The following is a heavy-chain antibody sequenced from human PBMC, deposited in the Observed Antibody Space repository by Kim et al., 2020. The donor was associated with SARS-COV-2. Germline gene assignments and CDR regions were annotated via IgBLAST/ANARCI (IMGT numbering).Heavy chain of an antibody. J-gene: IGHJ4*02. CDR3: ARDHRGGPLNYYGSGSYYNDPNFDY. V-gene: IGHV3-33*05. D-gene: IGHD3-10*01. CDR1: GFTFSSYG. CDR2: ISYDGSNK. Sequence: GGSLRLSCAASGFTFSSYGMHWVRQAPGKGLEWVAVISYDGSNKYYADSVKGRFTISRDNSKNTLYLQMNSLRAEDTAVYYCARDHRGGPLNYYGSGSYYNDPNFDYWGQGTLVTVSS.